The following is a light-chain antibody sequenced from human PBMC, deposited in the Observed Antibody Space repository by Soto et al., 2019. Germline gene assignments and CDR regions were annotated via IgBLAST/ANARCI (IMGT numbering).Light chain of an antibody. V-gene: IGKV3-20*01. J-gene: IGKJ3*01. Sequence: EIVLTQSPGTLSLSPGETATLSCRASQSINNRYLAWYQQKPGQAPRLLIYGASSRATGIPDRFIGSGSGTDFTLTLSRLEPEDFAVYYCQQFGSSPGFTFGPGTKVDIK. CDR2: GAS. CDR3: QQFGSSPGFT. CDR1: QSINNRY.